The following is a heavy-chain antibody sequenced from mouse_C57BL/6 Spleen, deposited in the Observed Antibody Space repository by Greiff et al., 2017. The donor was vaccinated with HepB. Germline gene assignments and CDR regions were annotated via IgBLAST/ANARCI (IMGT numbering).Heavy chain of an antibody. Sequence: QVQLQQSGAELVKPGASVKISCKASGYAFSSYWMNWVKQRPGKGLEWIGQIYPGDGDTNYNGKFKGKATLTADKSSSTAYMQLSSLTSEDAAVYFCARWLLPYYFDYWGKGTTLTVSS. CDR1: GYAFSSYW. D-gene: IGHD2-3*01. CDR3: ARWLLPYYFDY. CDR2: IYPGDGDT. V-gene: IGHV1-80*01. J-gene: IGHJ2*01.